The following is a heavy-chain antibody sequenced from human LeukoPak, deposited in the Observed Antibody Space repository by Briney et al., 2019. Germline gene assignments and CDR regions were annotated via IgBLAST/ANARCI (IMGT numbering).Heavy chain of an antibody. CDR1: GGSISSYY. Sequence: SETLSLTCTVSGGSISSYYWSWIRQPPGKGLEWIGYIYYSGSTNYNPSLKSRVTISVDTSKNQFSLKLSSVIAADTAVYYCARGIVPAAAIQGIVLDYWGQGTLVTVSS. J-gene: IGHJ4*02. V-gene: IGHV4-59*01. D-gene: IGHD2-2*01. CDR3: ARGIVPAAAIQGIVLDY. CDR2: IYYSGST.